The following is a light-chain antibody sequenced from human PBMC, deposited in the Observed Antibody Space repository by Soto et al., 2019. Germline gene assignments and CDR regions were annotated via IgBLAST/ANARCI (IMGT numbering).Light chain of an antibody. Sequence: QSVLTQPASVSGSPGQSITISCTGTSSDVGGYNYVSWYQQHPGKAPKLMIHDVSNRPSGVSNRFSGSKSGNTASLTISGLQAEDEADYYCISYTSSSTLYVFGTGTKVTVL. V-gene: IGLV2-14*01. CDR1: SSDVGGYNY. J-gene: IGLJ1*01. CDR3: ISYTSSSTLYV. CDR2: DVS.